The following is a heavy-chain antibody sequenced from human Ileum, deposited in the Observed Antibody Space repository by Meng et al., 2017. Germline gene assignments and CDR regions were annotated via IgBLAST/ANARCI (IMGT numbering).Heavy chain of an antibody. V-gene: IGHV3-74*01. CDR2: VNADGSDT. CDR3: TRDIRLAYCSGGSCPVFDP. Sequence: VRLVGSGGDLVQPGGSLRLSCLASGVTCKTQWVHWVRKAPGKGLVWVSRVNADGSDTTYADSVKGRFTVSRDNAKNTVYLQMNSLRVEDTAVYYCTRDIRLAYCSGGSCPVFDPWGQGTLVTVSS. D-gene: IGHD2-15*01. CDR1: GVTCKTQW. J-gene: IGHJ5*02.